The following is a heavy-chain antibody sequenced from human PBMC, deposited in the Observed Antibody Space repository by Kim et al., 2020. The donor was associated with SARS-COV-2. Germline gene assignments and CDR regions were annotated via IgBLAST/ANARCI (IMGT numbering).Heavy chain of an antibody. Sequence: SETLSLTCTVSGGSISSYYWSWIRQPPGKGLEWIGYIYYSGSTNYNPSLKSRVTISVDTSKNQFSLKLSSVTAADTAVYYCARERSGLRVFDYWGQGTLVTVSS. J-gene: IGHJ4*02. D-gene: IGHD4-17*01. CDR2: IYYSGST. CDR1: GGSISSYY. CDR3: ARERSGLRVFDY. V-gene: IGHV4-59*01.